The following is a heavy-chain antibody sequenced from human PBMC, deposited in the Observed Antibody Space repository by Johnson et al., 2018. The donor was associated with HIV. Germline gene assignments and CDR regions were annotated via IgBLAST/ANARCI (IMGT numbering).Heavy chain of an antibody. V-gene: IGHV3-30*04. CDR3: ARGPMIVVPHDAFDI. CDR2: IWYDGSNK. Sequence: QVQLVESGGGVVQPGRSLRLSCAASGFTFSSYAMHWVRQAPGKGLEWVAVIWYDGSNKYYADSVKGRVTISRDNSKNTLYLQMNSLRAEDTAVYYCARGPMIVVPHDAFDIWGQGTMVTVSS. J-gene: IGHJ3*02. D-gene: IGHD3-22*01. CDR1: GFTFSSYA.